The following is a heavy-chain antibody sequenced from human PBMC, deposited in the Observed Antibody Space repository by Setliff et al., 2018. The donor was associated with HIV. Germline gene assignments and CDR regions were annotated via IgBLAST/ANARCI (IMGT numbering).Heavy chain of an antibody. CDR1: GFTFSSYW. CDR2: INEDGSEK. V-gene: IGHV3-7*01. CDR3: ARDVVNFWSGYYTIGTNYFDY. J-gene: IGHJ4*02. D-gene: IGHD3-3*01. Sequence: PGGSLRLSCAASGFTFSSYWMTWVRQAPGKGLDWVANINEDGSEKYYVDSVKGRFTISRDNAKNSLYLQMNSLRAEDTAVYYCARDVVNFWSGYYTIGTNYFDYWGQGTLVTVSS.